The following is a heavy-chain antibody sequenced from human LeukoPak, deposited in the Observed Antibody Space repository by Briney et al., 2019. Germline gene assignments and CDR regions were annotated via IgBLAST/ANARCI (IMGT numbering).Heavy chain of an antibody. Sequence: ASVKVSCKASGYTFTDNYMHWVRQAPGQGLEWMGWIDPKSGGTNSAQRFQGRVTMTRDTSITTGYMELSSLTTDDTAIYYCARWRGYSSGWSGPFDDWGQGALVTVSS. CDR2: IDPKSGGT. D-gene: IGHD6-19*01. CDR3: ARWRGYSSGWSGPFDD. V-gene: IGHV1-2*02. J-gene: IGHJ4*02. CDR1: GYTFTDNY.